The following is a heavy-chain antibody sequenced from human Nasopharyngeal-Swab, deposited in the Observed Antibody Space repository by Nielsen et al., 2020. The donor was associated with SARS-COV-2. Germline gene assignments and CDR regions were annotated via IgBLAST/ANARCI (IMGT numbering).Heavy chain of an antibody. CDR1: GGTFSSYA. V-gene: IGHV1-69*04. D-gene: IGHD6-19*01. J-gene: IGHJ5*02. Sequence: SVKVSCKASGGTFSSYAISWVRQAPGQGLEWMGRIIPILGIANYAQKFQGRVTITADKSTSTAYMELSSLRSEDTAVFYCARNDIAVAGTAWFDPWGQGTLVTVSS. CDR2: IIPILGIA. CDR3: ARNDIAVAGTAWFDP.